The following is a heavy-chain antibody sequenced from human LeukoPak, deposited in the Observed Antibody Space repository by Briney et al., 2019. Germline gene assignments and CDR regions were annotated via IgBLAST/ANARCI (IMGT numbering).Heavy chain of an antibody. CDR2: ITSEGSTP. CDR3: ASVDY. Sequence: PGGSLRLSCAASGFTFSIYWVHWVRQAPRKGLVWVSSITSEGSTPSYADSVRGRFPIPRANAKTTLHLQMNTLRSEDTALNYCASVDYWGQGSPVTVSS. V-gene: IGHV3-74*01. J-gene: IGHJ4*02. CDR1: GFTFSIYW.